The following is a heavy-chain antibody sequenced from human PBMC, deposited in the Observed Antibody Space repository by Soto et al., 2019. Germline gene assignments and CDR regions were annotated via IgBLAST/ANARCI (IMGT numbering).Heavy chain of an antibody. V-gene: IGHV1-18*01. J-gene: IGHJ4*02. CDR1: GYSLGRYC. D-gene: IGHD2-15*01. Sequence: VKVSCKASGYSLGRYCASWVGEAPGQGLEWMGWISAYSGNTNYGQKYQDRVTMTTDTSTSTAYRELRSLRSDDTAVYYCARDVRSAVVATERRCNYWGQGTLVTV. CDR2: ISAYSGNT. CDR3: ARDVRSAVVATERRCNY.